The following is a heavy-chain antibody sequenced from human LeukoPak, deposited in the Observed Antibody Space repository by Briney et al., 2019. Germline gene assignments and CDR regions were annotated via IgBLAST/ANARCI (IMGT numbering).Heavy chain of an antibody. CDR2: IYYSGST. CDR3: VRHRLYPTYYFDY. D-gene: IGHD2-2*02. V-gene: IGHV4-39*01. CDR1: GGSFSGYY. Sequence: SEILSLTCAVYGGSFSGYYWGWIRQPPGKGLEWIGSIYYSGSTHYNPSLKSRVTISVDTSKNQFSLKLSSVTAADTAVYYCVRHRLYPTYYFDYWGQGTLVTVSS. J-gene: IGHJ4*02.